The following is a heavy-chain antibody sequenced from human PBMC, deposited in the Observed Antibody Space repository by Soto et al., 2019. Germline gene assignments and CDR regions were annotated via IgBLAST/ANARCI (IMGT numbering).Heavy chain of an antibody. CDR2: IKSKSESGTT. Sequence: EVQLVESGGRLVKPGGSLRLSCATSGFTFSNSWMSWVRQAPGKGLEWVGRIKSKSESGTTAYFAPVPGRFTISRDDSEDTPSQQMNSLNNEDTAVYYCATAGPGTLRPVDNWGQGTLVSVST. J-gene: IGHJ4*02. CDR1: GFTFSNSW. D-gene: IGHD6-13*01. V-gene: IGHV3-15*01. CDR3: ATAGPGTLRPVDN.